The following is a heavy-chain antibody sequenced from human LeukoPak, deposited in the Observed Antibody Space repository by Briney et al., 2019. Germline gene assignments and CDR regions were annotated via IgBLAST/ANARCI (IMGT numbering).Heavy chain of an antibody. CDR1: GGSISSSSYY. CDR3: ARVVTDYYYMDV. V-gene: IGHV4-61*05. Sequence: SETLSLTCTVSGGSISSSSYYWGWIRQPPGKGLEWIGYIYYSGSTNYNPSLKSRVTISVDTSKNQFSLKLSSVTAADTAVYYCARVVTDYYYMDVWGKGTTVTVSS. D-gene: IGHD2-21*02. CDR2: IYYSGST. J-gene: IGHJ6*03.